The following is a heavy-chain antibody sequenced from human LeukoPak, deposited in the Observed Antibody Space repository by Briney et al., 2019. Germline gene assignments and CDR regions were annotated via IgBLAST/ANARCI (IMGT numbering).Heavy chain of an antibody. D-gene: IGHD6-13*01. CDR2: ISGSGVST. Sequence: GGSLRLSCAASGFTFRTSGMSWVRQAPGKGLEWVSAISGSGVSTYYADSVKGRFTISRDNSKNTLYLQMNSLRAEDTAVYFCARVKQQLVRLLGRDTTYYYYYYMDVWGRGTTVTVSS. V-gene: IGHV3-23*01. CDR1: GFTFRTSG. CDR3: ARVKQQLVRLLGRDTTYYYYYYMDV. J-gene: IGHJ6*03.